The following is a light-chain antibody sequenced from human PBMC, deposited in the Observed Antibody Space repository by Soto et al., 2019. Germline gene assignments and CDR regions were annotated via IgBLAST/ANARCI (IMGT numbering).Light chain of an antibody. CDR2: GAS. CDR3: QQAYTFPRT. V-gene: IGKV1D-12*01. Sequence: DIQVTQSPSSVSASVGDRVTITCQASQDISHYLAWYQQKPGKAPKLLIYGASSLQSGVPSRFSGSGSGTDFTLTISSLQPEDFATFYCQQAYTFPRTFGQGTKVEIQ. CDR1: QDISHY. J-gene: IGKJ1*01.